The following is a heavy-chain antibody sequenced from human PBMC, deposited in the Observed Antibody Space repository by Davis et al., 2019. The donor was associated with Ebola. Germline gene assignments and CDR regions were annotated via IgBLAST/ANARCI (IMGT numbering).Heavy chain of an antibody. CDR1: GYTFTSYY. D-gene: IGHD4-17*01. J-gene: IGHJ1*01. CDR3: ARRAAVTNYDRAEYFQH. Sequence: AASVKVSCKASGYTFTSYYIHWVRQAPGQGLEWMGRIIPVVDTKDYAQKFQGRVTMTRDTSTSTVYMELSSLRSEDTAVYYCARRAAVTNYDRAEYFQHWGQGTLVTVSS. CDR2: IIPVVDTK. V-gene: IGHV1-46*03.